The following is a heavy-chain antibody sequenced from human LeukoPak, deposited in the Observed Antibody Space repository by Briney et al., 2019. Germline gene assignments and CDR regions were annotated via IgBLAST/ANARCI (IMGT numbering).Heavy chain of an antibody. D-gene: IGHD3-10*01. CDR3: AKASQKAPSAAEYFQH. CDR1: GFIFSSYG. Sequence: GGSLRLSCAASGFIFSSYGMHWVRQAPGKGLEWVAFIRYDGSNKYYADSVKGRFTISRDNSKNTLYLQMNSLRAEDTAVYYCAKASQKAPSAAEYFQHWGQGTLVTVSS. J-gene: IGHJ1*01. V-gene: IGHV3-30*02. CDR2: IRYDGSNK.